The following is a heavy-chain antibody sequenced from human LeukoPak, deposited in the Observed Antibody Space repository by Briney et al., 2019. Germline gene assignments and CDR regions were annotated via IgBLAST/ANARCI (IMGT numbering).Heavy chain of an antibody. CDR2: INHSGST. CDR1: GGSFSGYY. V-gene: IGHV4-34*01. Sequence: SETLSLACAVYGGSFSGYYWSWIRQPPGKGLEWIGEINHSGSTNYNPSLKSRVTISVDTSKHQFSLKLSAVTAADTAVYYCARGGGYCSSTSCHWYFVLWGRGTLVTVSS. D-gene: IGHD2-2*01. CDR3: ARGGGYCSSTSCHWYFVL. J-gene: IGHJ2*01.